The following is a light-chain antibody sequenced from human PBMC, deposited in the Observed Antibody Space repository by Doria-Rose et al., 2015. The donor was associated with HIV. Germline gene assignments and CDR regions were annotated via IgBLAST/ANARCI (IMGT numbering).Light chain of an antibody. Sequence: VLTQPPESLGMSLGERATLNCKSNQSLLYTSKNYLAWYQQKPGHPPKLLIYWASTRQSGVPARFSGSGSGTDFTLTISSLEAEDVAVYYCQQYYDTPSFGPGTTVDIK. J-gene: IGKJ3*01. V-gene: IGKV4-1*01. CDR1: QSLLYTSKNY. CDR2: WAS. CDR3: QQYYDTPS.